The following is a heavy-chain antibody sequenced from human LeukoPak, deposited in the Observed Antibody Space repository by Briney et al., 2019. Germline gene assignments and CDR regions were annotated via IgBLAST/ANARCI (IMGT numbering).Heavy chain of an antibody. V-gene: IGHV3-33*01. D-gene: IGHD2-15*01. CDR1: GFTFSSYG. CDR3: ARDMCSGGSCYVYYYYGMDV. CDR2: IWYDGSNK. J-gene: IGHJ6*04. Sequence: GGSLRLSCAASGFTFSSYGMHWVRQAPGKGREGVAVIWYDGSNKYYADSVKGRFTISRDNSKNTLYLQMNSLRAEDTAVYYCARDMCSGGSCYVYYYYGMDVWGKGTTVTVSS.